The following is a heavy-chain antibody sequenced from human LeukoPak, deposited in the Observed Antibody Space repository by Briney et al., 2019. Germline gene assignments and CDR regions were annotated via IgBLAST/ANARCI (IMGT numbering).Heavy chain of an antibody. CDR3: TKAATYCTAGTCYPNWFDP. V-gene: IGHV3-23*01. CDR1: GFTFSTYA. CDR2: IGGGGVDT. Sequence: PAGSLRLSCAASGFTFSTYAMTWVRQAPGKGLEWVSTIGGGGVDTYYPDSVKGRFTISRDNSKNTLYLQMNSLTAEDTAIYYCTKAATYCTAGTCYPNWFDPWGQGTLVTVSS. D-gene: IGHD2-15*01. J-gene: IGHJ5*02.